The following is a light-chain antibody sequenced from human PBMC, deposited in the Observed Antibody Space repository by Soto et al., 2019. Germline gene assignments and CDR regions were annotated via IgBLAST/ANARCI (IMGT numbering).Light chain of an antibody. J-gene: IGLJ2*01. Sequence: QSVLTQPASVSGSPGPSITISCTGTSSDVGGYNYVSWYQQHPGKAPKLMIYEVSNRPSGVSNRFSGSKSGNTASLTISGLQAEDEADYYCSSYTSSSTLVVFGGGTKLTVL. CDR2: EVS. V-gene: IGLV2-14*01. CDR3: SSYTSSSTLVV. CDR1: SSDVGGYNY.